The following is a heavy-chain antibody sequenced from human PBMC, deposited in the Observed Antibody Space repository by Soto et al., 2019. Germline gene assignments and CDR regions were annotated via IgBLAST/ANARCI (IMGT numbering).Heavy chain of an antibody. CDR1: GGTISSSRYY. CDR2: IYYSGST. CDR3: ARPLGYCSGGSCYDPSSGAFDI. V-gene: IGHV4-39*01. J-gene: IGHJ3*02. D-gene: IGHD2-15*01. Sequence: PSETLSLTCTVSGGTISSSRYYWGWIRQPPGKGLEWIGSIYYSGSTYYNPSLKSRVTISVDTSKNQFSLKLSSVTAADTAVYYCARPLGYCSGGSCYDPSSGAFDIWGQGTMVTVSS.